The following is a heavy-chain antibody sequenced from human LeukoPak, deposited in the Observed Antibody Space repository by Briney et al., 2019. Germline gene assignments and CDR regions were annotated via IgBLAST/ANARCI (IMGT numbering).Heavy chain of an antibody. CDR3: AKDVGYSYGLNWFDP. CDR2: ISGSGGST. D-gene: IGHD5-18*01. CDR1: GFTFSSHG. Sequence: GGTLRLSCAASGFTFSSHGMSWVRQAPGKGLEWVSAISGSGGSTYYADSVEGRFTISRDNSKNTLYLQMNSLRAEDTAVYYCAKDVGYSYGLNWFDPWGQGTLVTVSS. V-gene: IGHV3-23*01. J-gene: IGHJ5*02.